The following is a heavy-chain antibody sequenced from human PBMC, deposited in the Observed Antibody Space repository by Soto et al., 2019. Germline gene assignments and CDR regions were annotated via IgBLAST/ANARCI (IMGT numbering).Heavy chain of an antibody. V-gene: IGHV4-31*03. Sequence: SETLSLTCTVSGGSISSGGYYWSWTRQHPGKGLEWIGYIYYSGSTYYNPSLKSRVTISVDTSKNQFSLKLSSVTAADTAVYYCARYKSGSWHTLFDYWGQGTLVTVSS. CDR2: IYYSGST. D-gene: IGHD6-13*01. CDR3: ARYKSGSWHTLFDY. CDR1: GGSISSGGYY. J-gene: IGHJ4*02.